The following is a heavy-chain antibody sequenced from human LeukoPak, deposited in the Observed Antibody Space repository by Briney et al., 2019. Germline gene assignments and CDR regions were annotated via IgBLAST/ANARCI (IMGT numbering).Heavy chain of an antibody. CDR3: ARDPNYYGSGSYYPFDP. D-gene: IGHD3-10*01. CDR2: ISYDGSNK. V-gene: IGHV3-30-3*01. CDR1: GFTFSSYA. J-gene: IGHJ5*02. Sequence: PGGSLRLSCAASGFTFSSYAMHWVRQAPGKGLEWVAVISYDGSNKYYADSVKGRFTISRDNSKNTLYLQMNSLRAEGTAVYYCARDPNYYGSGSYYPFDPWGQGTLVTVSS.